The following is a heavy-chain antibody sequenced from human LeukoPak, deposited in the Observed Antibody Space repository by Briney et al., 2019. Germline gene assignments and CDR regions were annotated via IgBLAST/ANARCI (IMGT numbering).Heavy chain of an antibody. Sequence: GGSLRLSCADSGFTFSTYWMSWVRQAPGEGLEWVANIKQDGSEKYSVDSVKGRVTISRDNAKNSLYLQMNSLRAEDTAMYYCARDSAGNDYWGQGTLVTVSS. CDR1: GFTFSTYW. J-gene: IGHJ4*02. D-gene: IGHD6-13*01. CDR2: IKQDGSEK. CDR3: ARDSAGNDY. V-gene: IGHV3-7*01.